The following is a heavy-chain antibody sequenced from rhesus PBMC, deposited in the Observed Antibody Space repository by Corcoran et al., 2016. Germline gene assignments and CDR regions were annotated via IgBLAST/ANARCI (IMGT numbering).Heavy chain of an antibody. CDR2: IGGYSGST. J-gene: IGHJ3*01. D-gene: IGHD4-23*01. CDR1: GYSISSDYG. Sequence: QVQLQESGPGLVKPSETLSLTCAVSGYSISSDYGWSWIRQPPGKGLEWIGCIGGYSGSTNYNPSLKSRVTISQDTSKNQFSLRLSSVTAADTAVYYCARDDINYRAFDFWGQGLRVTVSS. CDR3: ARDDINYRAFDF. V-gene: IGHV4-127*01.